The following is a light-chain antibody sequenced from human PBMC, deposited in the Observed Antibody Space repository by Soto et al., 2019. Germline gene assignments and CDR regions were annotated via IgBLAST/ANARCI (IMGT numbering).Light chain of an antibody. Sequence: DIQMTQSPSSLSASVGDRVAITCRASQAIANFLNWYQQKPGKAPKLLVYSTSTLQRGVPSRFSGSGSGIDSTLTISSLQPEDFASYYCQQSYSPSWTFGQGTKVDIK. V-gene: IGKV1-39*01. J-gene: IGKJ1*01. CDR1: QAIANF. CDR3: QQSYSPSWT. CDR2: STS.